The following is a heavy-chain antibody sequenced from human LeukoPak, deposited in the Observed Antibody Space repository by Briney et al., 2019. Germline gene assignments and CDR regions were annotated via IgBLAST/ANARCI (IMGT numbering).Heavy chain of an antibody. V-gene: IGHV5-51*01. Sequence: GESLQISCKGSGSDFNSYWIGWGRQRPGKGLEGRGIIYPGCSDNRYSPSCQGQVTLSADKSISTAYLQWSSLKASETAMYYCARIVGATALGWFDPWGQGTLVTVSS. CDR3: ARIVGATALGWFDP. J-gene: IGHJ5*02. CDR1: GSDFNSYW. CDR2: IYPGCSDN. D-gene: IGHD1-26*01.